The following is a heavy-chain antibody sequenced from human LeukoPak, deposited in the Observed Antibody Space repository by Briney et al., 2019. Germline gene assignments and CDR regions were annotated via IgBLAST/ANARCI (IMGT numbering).Heavy chain of an antibody. CDR2: IYSGGST. Sequence: PSGTLSLTCAVSGGSISSSNWWSWVRQAPGKGLEWVSVIYSGGSTYYADSVKGRFTISRDNSKNTLYLQMNSLRAEDTAVYYCARDSLSSGSISMAYWGQGTLVTVSS. CDR1: GGSISSSNW. J-gene: IGHJ4*02. D-gene: IGHD6-19*01. CDR3: ARDSLSSGSISMAY. V-gene: IGHV3-53*01.